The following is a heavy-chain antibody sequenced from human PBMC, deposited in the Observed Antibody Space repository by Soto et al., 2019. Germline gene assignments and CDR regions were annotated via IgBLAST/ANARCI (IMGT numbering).Heavy chain of an antibody. CDR1: GGSFSGYY. CDR3: ARGSGWIQLWSSFDY. D-gene: IGHD5-18*01. V-gene: IGHV4-34*01. CDR2: INHSGST. J-gene: IGHJ4*02. Sequence: QVQLQQWGAGLLKPSETLSLTCAVYGGSFSGYYWSWIRQPPGKGLEWIGEINHSGSTNYNPSPKSRVTISVDTSKNQFSLKLSSVTAADTAVYYCARGSGWIQLWSSFDYWGQGTLVTVSS.